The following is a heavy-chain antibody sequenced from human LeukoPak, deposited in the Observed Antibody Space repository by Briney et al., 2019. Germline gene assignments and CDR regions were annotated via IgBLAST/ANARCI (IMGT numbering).Heavy chain of an antibody. CDR3: TRGAPVGSSREFDY. Sequence: SQTLSLTCDISEDSVSSNSAAWNWIRQSPLRGLEWLGRTYYRSKWYNDYAVSVKSRITINPDTSKNQFSLQLNSVTPGDTAVYYCTRGAPVGSSREFDYWGQGTLVTVSS. CDR1: EDSVSSNSAA. D-gene: IGHD5-24*01. J-gene: IGHJ4*02. CDR2: TYYRSKWYN. V-gene: IGHV6-1*01.